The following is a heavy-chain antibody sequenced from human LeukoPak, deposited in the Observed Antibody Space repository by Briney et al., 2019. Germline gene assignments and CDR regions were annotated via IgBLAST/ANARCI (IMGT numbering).Heavy chain of an antibody. CDR3: ARALHDSSGYYFDY. Sequence: TGGSLRLSCAASGFTFISYSMNWVRQAPGKGLEWVSSISNSSPNIYYADSVKGRFTTSRDSAKDSLFLQMNSLRAEDTAVYYCARALHDSSGYYFDYWGQGTLVTVSS. CDR2: ISNSSPNI. V-gene: IGHV3-21*01. CDR1: GFTFISYS. D-gene: IGHD3-22*01. J-gene: IGHJ4*02.